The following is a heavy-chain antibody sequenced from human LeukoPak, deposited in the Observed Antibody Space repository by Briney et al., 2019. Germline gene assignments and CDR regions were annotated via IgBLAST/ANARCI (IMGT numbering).Heavy chain of an antibody. CDR3: ARPDQGSGYYAFVYDY. CDR1: GYTFTSYG. D-gene: IGHD3-3*01. V-gene: IGHV1-18*01. CDR2: ISAYNGNT. J-gene: IGHJ4*02. Sequence: ASVRVSCKASGYTFTSYGISWVRQAPGQGLEWMGWISAYNGNTNYAQKLQGRVTMTTDTSTSTAYMELRSLRSDDTAVYYCARPDQGSGYYAFVYDYWGQGTLVTVSS.